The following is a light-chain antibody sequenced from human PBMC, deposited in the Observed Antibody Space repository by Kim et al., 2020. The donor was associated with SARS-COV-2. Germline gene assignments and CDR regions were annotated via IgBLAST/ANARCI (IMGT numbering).Light chain of an antibody. CDR1: NIGSKS. J-gene: IGLJ2*01. Sequence: SYELTQPPTVSVAPGETARITCGGDNIGSKSVHWYHRKPGQAPVMVIYYNSDRPSGIPERFSGSNSGSSATLTIRRVEAGDEADYFRQVWDLTSEYVVFG. CDR2: YNS. V-gene: IGLV3-21*04. CDR3: QVWDLTSEYVV.